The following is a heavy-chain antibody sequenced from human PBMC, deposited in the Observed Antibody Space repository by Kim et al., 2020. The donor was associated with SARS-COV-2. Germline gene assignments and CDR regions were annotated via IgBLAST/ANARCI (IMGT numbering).Heavy chain of an antibody. CDR3: ARLDTVTTKMAFLMYGMDV. J-gene: IGHJ6*01. Sequence: SETLSLTCAVYGGSFSGYYWSWIRQPPGKGLEWIGEINHSGSTNYNPSLKSRVTISVDTSKNQFSLKLSSVTAADTAVYYCARLDTVTTKMAFLMYGMDV. D-gene: IGHD4-17*01. CDR1: GGSFSGYY. CDR2: INHSGST. V-gene: IGHV4-34*01.